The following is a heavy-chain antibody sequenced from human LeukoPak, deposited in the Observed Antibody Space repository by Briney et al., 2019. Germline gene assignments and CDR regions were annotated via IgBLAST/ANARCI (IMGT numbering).Heavy chain of an antibody. CDR3: ARGIMTTVTYYMDV. D-gene: IGHD4-17*01. V-gene: IGHV4-38-2*01. CDR2: IYHSGST. J-gene: IGHJ6*03. Sequence: MTSETLSLTCAVSGYSISSGYYWGWIRQPPGKGLEWIGSIYHSGSTYYNPSLKSRVTISVDTSKNQFSLKLSSVTAADTAVYYCARGIMTTVTYYMDVWGKGTTVTVSS. CDR1: GYSISSGYY.